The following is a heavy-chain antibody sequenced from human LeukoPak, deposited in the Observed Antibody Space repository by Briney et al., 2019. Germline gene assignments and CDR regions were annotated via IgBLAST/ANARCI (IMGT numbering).Heavy chain of an antibody. CDR1: GDSINSYY. CDR2: GHYTRST. Sequence: SETLSLTCTVSGDSINSYYWNWIRQPPGKGLEWIGYGHYTRSTYKNPSLNSRVAFSVDTSKNQFSLKLSSVTAADTAVYYCARWGEHSALRVHAFDIWGQGTMVTVSS. V-gene: IGHV4-59*01. D-gene: IGHD3-10*01. CDR3: ARWGEHSALRVHAFDI. J-gene: IGHJ3*02.